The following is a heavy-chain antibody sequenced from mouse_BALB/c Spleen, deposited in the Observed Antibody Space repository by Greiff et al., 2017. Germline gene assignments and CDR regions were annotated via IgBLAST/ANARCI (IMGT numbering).Heavy chain of an antibody. CDR3: ARDQGDYYGSSPHYYAMDY. CDR1: GFSLTSYG. J-gene: IGHJ4*01. V-gene: IGHV2-9*02. D-gene: IGHD1-1*01. Sequence: VKLMESGPGLVAPSQSLSITCTVSGFSLTSYGVHWVRQPPGKGLEWLGVIWAGGSTNYNSALMSRLSISKDNSKSQVFLKMNSLQTDDTAMYYCARDQGDYYGSSPHYYAMDYWGQGTSVTVSS. CDR2: IWAGGST.